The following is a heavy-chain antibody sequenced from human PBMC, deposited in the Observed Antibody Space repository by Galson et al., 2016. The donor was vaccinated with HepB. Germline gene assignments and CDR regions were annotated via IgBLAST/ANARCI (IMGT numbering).Heavy chain of an antibody. Sequence: SLRLSCAASGFIFSSYEMSWVRQAPGKGLEWVSAISGSGGSTYYADSAKGRFTISRDNSKNTLYLQMNSLRAEDTAVYYCAKGDYSNYPVSFDYWGQGTLVTVSS. V-gene: IGHV3-23*01. CDR3: AKGDYSNYPVSFDY. CDR2: ISGSGGST. CDR1: GFIFSSYE. J-gene: IGHJ4*02. D-gene: IGHD4-11*01.